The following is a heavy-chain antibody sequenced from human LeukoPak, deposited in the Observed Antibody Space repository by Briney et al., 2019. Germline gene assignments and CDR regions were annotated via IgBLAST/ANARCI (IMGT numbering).Heavy chain of an antibody. CDR2: ISGSGGST. J-gene: IGHJ6*02. D-gene: IGHD6-19*01. Sequence: GGSLRLSCAASGFTFSSYAMSWVRQAPGKGLEWVSAISGSGGSTYYADSVKGRFTISRDNSKNTLYLQMNSLRAEDTAVYYCAREIAVAGYYYGMDVRGQGTTVTVSS. CDR3: AREIAVAGYYYGMDV. V-gene: IGHV3-23*01. CDR1: GFTFSSYA.